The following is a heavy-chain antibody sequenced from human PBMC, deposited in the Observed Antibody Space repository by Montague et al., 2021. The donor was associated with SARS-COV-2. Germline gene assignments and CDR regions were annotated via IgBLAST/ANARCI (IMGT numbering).Heavy chain of an antibody. V-gene: IGHV4-31*03. CDR1: GATITSGRYY. J-gene: IGHJ6*02. CDR3: ARWAALIYYYGLDV. CDR2: IYYNGST. Sequence: TLSLTCTGSGATITSGRYYWTWIRQHPGKGLEYIGNIYYNGSTYYNPSLKSRLTMSVDMSKNQFSLKLRSVTAADTAMYFCARWAALIYYYGLDVWGRGPTVTFPS. D-gene: IGHD3-10*01.